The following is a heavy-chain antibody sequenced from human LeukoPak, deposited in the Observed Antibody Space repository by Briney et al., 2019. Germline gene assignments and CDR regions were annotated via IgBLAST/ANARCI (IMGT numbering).Heavy chain of an antibody. Sequence: GGSLRLSCAASGFTFDDYAMHWVRQAPGKGLEWVSGISWNSGSIGYADSVKGRFTISRDNAKNSLYLQMNSLRAEDTALYYCAKDAAAGTIWGQGTLVTVSS. V-gene: IGHV3-9*01. CDR2: ISWNSGSI. D-gene: IGHD6-13*01. J-gene: IGHJ4*02. CDR1: GFTFDDYA. CDR3: AKDAAAGTI.